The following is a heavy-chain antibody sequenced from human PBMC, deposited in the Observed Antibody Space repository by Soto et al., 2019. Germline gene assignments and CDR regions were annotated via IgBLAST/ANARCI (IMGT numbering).Heavy chain of an antibody. D-gene: IGHD3-10*01. J-gene: IGHJ6*02. V-gene: IGHV4-38-2*01. CDR1: GYSISSGYY. CDR3: ARAGDTMVRGVIIMNYYGMDV. CDR2: IHHSGST. Sequence: ETLSLTCAVSGYSISSGYYWGWIRQPPGKGLEWVGNIHHSGSTYYNPSLKSRVTISIGTSKNQFSLKLISVTAADTAVYYCARAGDTMVRGVIIMNYYGMDVWGHGTTVTVSS.